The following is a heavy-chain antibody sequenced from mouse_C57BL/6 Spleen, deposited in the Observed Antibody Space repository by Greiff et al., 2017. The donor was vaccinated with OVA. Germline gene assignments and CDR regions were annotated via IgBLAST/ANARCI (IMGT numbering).Heavy chain of an antibody. CDR2: INPNNGGT. D-gene: IGHD2-4*01. J-gene: IGHJ2*01. CDR3: ASWGLRRNFDY. Sequence: EVQLQQSGPELVKPGASVKISCKASGYTFTDYYMNWVKQSHGKSLEWIGDINPNNGGTSYNQKFKGKATLTVDKSSSTAYMELRSLTSEDSAVYYCASWGLRRNFDYWGQGTTLTVSS. CDR1: GYTFTDYY. V-gene: IGHV1-26*01.